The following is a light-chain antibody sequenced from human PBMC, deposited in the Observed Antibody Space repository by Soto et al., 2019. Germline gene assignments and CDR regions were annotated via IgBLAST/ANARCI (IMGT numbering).Light chain of an antibody. CDR1: QSVSSTF. CDR2: GAS. Sequence: VLTQSPDTLSLSPGERATLSCRAGQSVSSTFLNWYQQKPGQAPRLLIYGASNRATGTPDRFSGSGSGTDFTLTISRMEPEDFAVYCCQQYGSSPRTFGQGTKVDIK. J-gene: IGKJ1*01. CDR3: QQYGSSPRT. V-gene: IGKV3-20*01.